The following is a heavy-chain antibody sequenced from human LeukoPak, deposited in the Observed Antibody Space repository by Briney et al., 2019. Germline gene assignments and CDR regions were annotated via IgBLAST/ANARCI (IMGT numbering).Heavy chain of an antibody. D-gene: IGHD3-10*01. CDR1: GLTFNSHS. Sequence: GGSLRLSCVASGLTFNSHSMSWVRQAPGMGLEWVSVVSTNGDVTFYADSVKGRFTISRDNSKNTLFLQMNSLRAEDTAVYYCAKLSLSGRSQSADYWGQGTLVTVSS. V-gene: IGHV3-23*01. CDR3: AKLSLSGRSQSADY. J-gene: IGHJ4*02. CDR2: VSTNGDVT.